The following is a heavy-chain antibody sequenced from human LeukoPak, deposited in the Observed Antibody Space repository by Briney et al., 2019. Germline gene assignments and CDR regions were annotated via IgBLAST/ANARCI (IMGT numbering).Heavy chain of an antibody. CDR3: ARGGEQWFDY. CDR1: GFPFSSYW. V-gene: IGHV3-7*01. D-gene: IGHD6-19*01. J-gene: IGHJ4*02. Sequence: GGSLRLSCVASGFPFSSYWMTWVRQAPGKGLEWVANIKQDGSKKSYVDSVKGRFNIFRDNAKNSLYLQMNSLRAEDTAVYYCARGGEQWFDYWGQGTLVTVSS. CDR2: IKQDGSKK.